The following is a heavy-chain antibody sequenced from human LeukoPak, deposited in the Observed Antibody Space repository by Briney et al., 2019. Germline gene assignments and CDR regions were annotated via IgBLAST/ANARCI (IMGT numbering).Heavy chain of an antibody. CDR2: ISYDGSNK. CDR3: AKESGDYDSSGYGAFDI. J-gene: IGHJ3*02. V-gene: IGHV3-30*18. Sequence: PGGSLRLSCAASGFTFSSYGMHWVRQAPGKGLEWVAVISYDGSNKYYADSVKGRFTISRGNSKNTLYLQMNSLRAEDTAVYYCAKESGDYDSSGYGAFDIWGQGTMVTVSS. CDR1: GFTFSSYG. D-gene: IGHD3-22*01.